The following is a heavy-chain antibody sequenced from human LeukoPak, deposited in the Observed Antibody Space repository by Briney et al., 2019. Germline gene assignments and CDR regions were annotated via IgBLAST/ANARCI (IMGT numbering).Heavy chain of an antibody. J-gene: IGHJ4*02. V-gene: IGHV1-18*04. CDR3: ARERGGSDYGDYIC. Sequence: VASVTVSCKASGYTFTSYGISWVRQAPGRGLEWMGWISAYNGNTNYAQKLQGRVTMTTDTSTSTAYMELRSLRSDDTAVYYCARERGGSDYGDYICWGQGTLVTVSS. D-gene: IGHD4-17*01. CDR1: GYTFTSYG. CDR2: ISAYNGNT.